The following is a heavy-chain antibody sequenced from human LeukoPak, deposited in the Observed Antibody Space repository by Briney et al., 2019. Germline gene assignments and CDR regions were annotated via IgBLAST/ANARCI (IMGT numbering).Heavy chain of an antibody. D-gene: IGHD6-19*01. V-gene: IGHV3-7*01. Sequence: PLGSLRLSCAASGFTLSNYWVSWVPRPPGKGRGWGAEVRQDGSETYYGDSGKGRFTISRDNTKSSLYLQMNSLRAEDTAVYYCASPPYSGGWYLMFWGQGTLVTVSS. CDR1: GFTLSNYW. J-gene: IGHJ4*02. CDR2: VRQDGSET. CDR3: ASPPYSGGWYLMF.